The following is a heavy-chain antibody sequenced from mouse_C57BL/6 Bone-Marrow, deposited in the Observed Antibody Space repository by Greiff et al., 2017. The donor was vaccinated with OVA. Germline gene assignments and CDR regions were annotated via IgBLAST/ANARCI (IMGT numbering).Heavy chain of an antibody. CDR3: ASRQLRLRYYFDY. Sequence: QVQLKQPGAELVMPGASVKLSCKASGYTFTSYWMHWVKQRPGQGLEWIGEIDPSDSYTKYNQKFKGKSTMTVDKSSSTAYMRLSSLTSEDSAVYYCASRQLRLRYYFDYWGQGTTLTVSS. V-gene: IGHV1-69*01. J-gene: IGHJ2*01. D-gene: IGHD3-2*02. CDR2: IDPSDSYT. CDR1: GYTFTSYW.